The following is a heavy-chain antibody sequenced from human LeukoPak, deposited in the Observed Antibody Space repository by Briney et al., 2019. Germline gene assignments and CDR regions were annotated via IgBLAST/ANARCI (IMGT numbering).Heavy chain of an antibody. CDR2: ISGSGGST. Sequence: GGSLRLSCAASGFTFSSYAMSWVRQAPGKGLEWVSAISGSGGSTYYADSVKGRFNISRDNSKNTLYLQMNSLRAEDTAVYYCAKGYYDFWSGYTIILNYFDYWGQGTLVTVSS. CDR1: GFTFSSYA. CDR3: AKGYYDFWSGYTIILNYFDY. J-gene: IGHJ4*02. D-gene: IGHD3-3*01. V-gene: IGHV3-23*01.